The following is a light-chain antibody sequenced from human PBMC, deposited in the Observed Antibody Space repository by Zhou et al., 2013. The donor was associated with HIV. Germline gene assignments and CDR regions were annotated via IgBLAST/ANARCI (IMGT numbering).Light chain of an antibody. Sequence: EIVLTQSPGTLSLSPGERATLSCRASQSVGTIYVAWYQQKPGQAPRLLIYGVSNTAPGIPDRFSGSASGTEFTLTISSLQPEDLAVYYCQQYNHWPPLTFGGGTKVEIK. CDR1: QSVGTI. CDR3: QQYNHWPPLT. J-gene: IGKJ4*01. CDR2: GVS. V-gene: IGKV3D-15*01.